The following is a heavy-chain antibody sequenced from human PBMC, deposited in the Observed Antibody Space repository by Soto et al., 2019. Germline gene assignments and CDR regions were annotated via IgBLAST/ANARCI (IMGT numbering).Heavy chain of an antibody. V-gene: IGHV3-7*03. CDR1: GFALSPYC. J-gene: IGHJ4*02. D-gene: IGHD1-1*01. Sequence: PXGALRLSCEASGFALSPYCMSWVRQAPGKGLEWVASINQYGSVKHYVDSVRGRFTISRDNAKNSLFLQMNSLSAEATAVYYCARLTEAVTTFVYWGQGTPVTV. CDR2: INQYGSVK. CDR3: ARLTEAVTTFVY.